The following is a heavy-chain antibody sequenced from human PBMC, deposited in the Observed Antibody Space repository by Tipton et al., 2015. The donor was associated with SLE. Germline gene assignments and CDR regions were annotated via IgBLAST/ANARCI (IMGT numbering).Heavy chain of an antibody. V-gene: IGHV3-11*06. CDR2: ISSSSSYT. J-gene: IGHJ4*02. CDR3: ARAGDSSSWIDY. D-gene: IGHD6-13*01. Sequence: SLRLSCAASGFTFSSYAMSWVRQAPGKGLEWVSYISSSSSYTNYADSVKGRFTISRDNAKNSLYLQMNSLRAEDTAVYYCARAGDSSSWIDYWGQGTLVTVSS. CDR1: GFTFSSYA.